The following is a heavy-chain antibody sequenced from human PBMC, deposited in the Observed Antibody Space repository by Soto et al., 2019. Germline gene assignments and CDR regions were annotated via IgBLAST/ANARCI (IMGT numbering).Heavy chain of an antibody. Sequence: QVQLVQSGAEVKKPGASVKVSCKASGYTFTSYDINWVRQATGQGLEWMGWMNPNSGNTGYAQKFQGRVTMTRNNSISTAYMELSSLRSEDTAVYYCARGLPSEYCSGGSCYIWYFDLWGRGTLVTVSS. CDR1: GYTFTSYD. J-gene: IGHJ2*01. D-gene: IGHD2-15*01. V-gene: IGHV1-8*01. CDR3: ARGLPSEYCSGGSCYIWYFDL. CDR2: MNPNSGNT.